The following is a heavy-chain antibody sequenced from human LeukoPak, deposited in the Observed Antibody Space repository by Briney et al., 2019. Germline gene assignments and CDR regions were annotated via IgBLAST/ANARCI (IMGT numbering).Heavy chain of an antibody. D-gene: IGHD1-26*01. CDR1: GGSISSYY. J-gene: IGHJ4*02. V-gene: IGHV4-4*09. CDR2: IYTSGST. Sequence: PSETLSLTCTVSGGSISSYYWSWIRQPPGKGLEWIGYIYTSGSTNYNPSLKSRVTISVDTSKNQFSLKLSSVTAADTAVYYCAREGSGGSYYSAFDYWGQGTPVTVSS. CDR3: AREGSGGSYYSAFDY.